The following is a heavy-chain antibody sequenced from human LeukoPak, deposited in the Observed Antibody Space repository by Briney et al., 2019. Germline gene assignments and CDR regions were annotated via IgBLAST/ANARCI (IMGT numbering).Heavy chain of an antibody. CDR3: AKDLLRGVVAAAYFDY. CDR1: GFTFSSYA. CDR2: ISGSGGST. J-gene: IGHJ4*02. Sequence: GGSLRLSCAASGFTFSSYAMSWVRQAPGKGLEWVSAISGSGGSTYYADSVKGRFTISRDNYKNTLYLQMNSLRAEDTAVYYCAKDLLRGVVAAAYFDYWGQGTLVTVSS. V-gene: IGHV3-23*01. D-gene: IGHD2-15*01.